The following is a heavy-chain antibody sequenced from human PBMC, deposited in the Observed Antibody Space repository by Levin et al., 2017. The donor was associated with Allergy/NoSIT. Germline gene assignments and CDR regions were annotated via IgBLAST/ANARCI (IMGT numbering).Heavy chain of an antibody. CDR1: GGSFSGYY. J-gene: IGHJ4*02. D-gene: IGHD6-6*01. CDR3: ARAYSSSSRLYYFDY. V-gene: IGHV4-34*01. CDR2: IYHSGKT. Sequence: GSLRLSCAVYGGSFSGYYWSWIRQPPGKGLEWIGEIYHSGKTNYNPSLKSRVTISVDTSKNQFSLKLSSVTAADTAVYSCARAYSSSSRLYYFDYWGQGTLVTVSS.